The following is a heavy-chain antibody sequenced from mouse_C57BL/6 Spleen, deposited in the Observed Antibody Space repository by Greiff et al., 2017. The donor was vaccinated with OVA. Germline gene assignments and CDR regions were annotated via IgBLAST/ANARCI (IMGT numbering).Heavy chain of an antibody. CDR3: ARGGNYYGSSSYWYLDV. Sequence: QVQLQQSGAELMKPGASVKLSCKATGYTFTGYWIEWVKQRPGHGLEWIGEILPGSGSTNYNEKFKGKATFTADTSSNTAYMQLRSLTTEDSAIYYCARGGNYYGSSSYWYLDVWGTGTTVTVAS. D-gene: IGHD1-1*01. J-gene: IGHJ1*03. CDR2: ILPGSGST. V-gene: IGHV1-9*01. CDR1: GYTFTGYW.